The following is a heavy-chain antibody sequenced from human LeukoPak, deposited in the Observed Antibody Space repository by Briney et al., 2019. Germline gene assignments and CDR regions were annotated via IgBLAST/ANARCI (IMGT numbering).Heavy chain of an antibody. CDR3: ATGPIKLLIGWFDP. V-gene: IGHV1-8*03. Sequence: ASVKVSCKASGYTFTTYDITWVRQATGQGLEWMGWMNPNSGNTAYAQKFQGRVTITRNTSISTAYMELSSLRSEDTAVYYCATGPIKLLIGWFDPWGQGTLVTVSS. J-gene: IGHJ5*02. CDR2: MNPNSGNT. D-gene: IGHD1-14*01. CDR1: GYTFTTYD.